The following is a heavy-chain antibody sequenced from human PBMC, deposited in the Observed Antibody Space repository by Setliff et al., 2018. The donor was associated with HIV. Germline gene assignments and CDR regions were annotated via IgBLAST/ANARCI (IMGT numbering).Heavy chain of an antibody. D-gene: IGHD4-4*01. CDR2: INPSGGST. Sequence: ASVKVSCKASGYTFTSYYIHWVRQAPGQGLEWMGRINPSGGSTSYAQKFQGRVTMTRDTSASTAYMELSSLRSEDTALYYCARDSGDDYSDYYYYGMDVWGQGTTVTVS. CDR1: GYTFTSYY. CDR3: ARDSGDDYSDYYYYGMDV. V-gene: IGHV1-46*01. J-gene: IGHJ6*02.